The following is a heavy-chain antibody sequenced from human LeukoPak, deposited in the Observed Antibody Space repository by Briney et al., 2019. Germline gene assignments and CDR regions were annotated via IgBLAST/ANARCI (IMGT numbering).Heavy chain of an antibody. V-gene: IGHV1-18*01. CDR2: ISAYNGNT. J-gene: IGHJ4*02. Sequence: ASVKVSCKASGYTFTSYGISWARQAPGQGLEWMGWISAYNGNTNYAQKLQGRVTMTTDTSTSTAYMELRSLRSDDTAVYYCARDLVPPNYYDSSGYYPNFDYWGQGTLVTVSS. CDR1: GYTFTSYG. CDR3: ARDLVPPNYYDSSGYYPNFDY. D-gene: IGHD3-22*01.